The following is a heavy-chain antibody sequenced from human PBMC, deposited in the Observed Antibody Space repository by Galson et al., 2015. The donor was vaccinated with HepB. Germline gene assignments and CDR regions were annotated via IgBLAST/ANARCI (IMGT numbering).Heavy chain of an antibody. CDR1: GYTFATYW. Sequence: QSGAEVKKPGESLKISCKASGYTFATYWIDWVRQMPGKGLEWMATIYPHDSAMYYSPSFRGQVTMSVDKSIDTAYLQWNSLKPADSAMYYCARRSPMARGPRPAFDYWGQGTLISVSS. J-gene: IGHJ4*01. V-gene: IGHV5-51*01. CDR2: IYPHDSAM. D-gene: IGHD3-10*01. CDR3: ARRSPMARGPRPAFDY.